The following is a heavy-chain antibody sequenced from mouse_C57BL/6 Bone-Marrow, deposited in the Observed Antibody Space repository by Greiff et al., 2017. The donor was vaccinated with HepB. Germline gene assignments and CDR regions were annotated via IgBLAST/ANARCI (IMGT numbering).Heavy chain of an antibody. D-gene: IGHD1-1*01. CDR3: ARPGYYYGSFDY. V-gene: IGHV1-47*01. CDR2: FHPYNDDT. CDR1: GYTFTTYP. Sequence: QVQLKESGAELVKPGASVKMSCKASGYTFTTYPIEWMKQNHGKSLEWIGNFHPYNDDTKYNEKFKGKATLTVEKSSSTVYLELSRLTSDDSAVYYCARPGYYYGSFDYWGQGTTLTVSS. J-gene: IGHJ2*01.